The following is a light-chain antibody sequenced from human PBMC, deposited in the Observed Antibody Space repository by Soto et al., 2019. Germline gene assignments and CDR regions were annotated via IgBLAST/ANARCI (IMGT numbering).Light chain of an antibody. CDR3: AAWYDSMSGLV. CDR2: RNN. Sequence: QSVLTQPPSASGTPGQRVTISCSGSSSNIGNNFVDWYQQLPGTAPQLLIYRNNQRPSGVPDRCSGSKSGTSASLVISGLRYADEAAYYCAAWYDSMSGLVFGGGTKVTVL. J-gene: IGLJ3*02. CDR1: SSNIGNNF. V-gene: IGLV1-47*01.